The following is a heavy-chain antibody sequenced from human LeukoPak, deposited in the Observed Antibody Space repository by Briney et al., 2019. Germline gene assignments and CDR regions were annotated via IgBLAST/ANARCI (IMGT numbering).Heavy chain of an antibody. D-gene: IGHD5-18*01. CDR2: INHSGST. CDR3: ARGRGYSYGFCWFDP. V-gene: IGHV4-34*01. J-gene: IGHJ5*02. CDR1: GGSFSGYH. Sequence: KPSETLSLTCAVYGGSFSGYHWSWIRQPPGKGLEWIGEINHSGSTNYNPSLKSRVTISVDTSKNQFSLKLSSVTAADTAVYYCARGRGYSYGFCWFDPWGQGTLVTVSS.